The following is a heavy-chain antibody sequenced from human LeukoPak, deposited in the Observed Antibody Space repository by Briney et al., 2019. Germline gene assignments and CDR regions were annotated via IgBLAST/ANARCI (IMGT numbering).Heavy chain of an antibody. CDR3: ARDSVVPAAEGNWFDP. J-gene: IGHJ5*02. CDR2: ISSSSSYT. V-gene: IGHV3-11*06. CDR1: GFTFSDYY. Sequence: GGSLRLSCAASGFTFSDYYMSWLRQAPGKGLEGVSYISSSSSYTNYADSVKGRFTISRDNAKNSLYLQMNSLRAEDTAVYYCARDSVVPAAEGNWFDPWGQGTLVTVSS. D-gene: IGHD2-2*01.